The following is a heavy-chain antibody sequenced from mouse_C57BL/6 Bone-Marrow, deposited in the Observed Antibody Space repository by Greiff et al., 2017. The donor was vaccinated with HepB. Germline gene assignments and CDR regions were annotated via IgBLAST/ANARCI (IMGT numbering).Heavy chain of an antibody. CDR2: FYPGSGSI. J-gene: IGHJ3*01. Sequence: QVQLQQSGAELVKPGASVKLSCKASGYTFTEYTIHWVKQRSGQGLEWIGWFYPGSGSIKYNEKFKDKATLTADKSSSTVYMELSRLTSEDSAVYFCARHEEGPIYYDYDGAWFAYWGQGTLVTVSA. V-gene: IGHV1-62-2*01. CDR3: ARHEEGPIYYDYDGAWFAY. CDR1: GYTFTEYT. D-gene: IGHD2-4*01.